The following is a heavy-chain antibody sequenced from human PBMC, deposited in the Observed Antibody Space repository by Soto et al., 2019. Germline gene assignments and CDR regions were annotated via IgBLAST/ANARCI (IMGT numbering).Heavy chain of an antibody. CDR2: IIPIFGTA. CDR3: ASTRGYSSAKYGMDV. CDR1: GGTFSSYA. V-gene: IGHV1-69*13. J-gene: IGHJ6*02. Sequence: SVKVSCKASGGTFSSYAISWVRQAPGQGLEWMGGIIPIFGTANYAQKFQGRVTITADESTSTAYMELSSLRSEDTSVYYCASTRGYSSAKYGMDVWGQGTTVTVSS. D-gene: IGHD6-25*01.